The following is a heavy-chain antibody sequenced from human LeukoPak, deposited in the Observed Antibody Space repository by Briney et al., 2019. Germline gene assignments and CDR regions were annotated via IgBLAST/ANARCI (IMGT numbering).Heavy chain of an antibody. CDR2: INSDGSEG. D-gene: IGHD6-6*01. CDR3: ARSSYSSSSSV. J-gene: IGHJ3*01. V-gene: IGHV3-7*03. Sequence: PGGSLRLSCAASGFTFSNAWMNWVRQAPGKGLERVASINSDGSEGYYADVVKGRFTISRDNAKNSLYLQINSLRAEDTAVYYCARSSYSSSSSVWGQGTMVTVSS. CDR1: GFTFSNAW.